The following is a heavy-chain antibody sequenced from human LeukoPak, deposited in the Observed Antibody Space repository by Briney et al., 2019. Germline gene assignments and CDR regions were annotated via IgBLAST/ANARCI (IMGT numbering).Heavy chain of an antibody. V-gene: IGHV3-30*07. Sequence: GGSLRLSCAASGFTVSSNYMSWVRQAPGKGLEWVAFIQYDGSNKFYADSVKGRFTISRDNAKNSLYLQMNSLRAEDTAVYYCAELGITMIGGVWGKGTTVTISS. D-gene: IGHD3-10*02. J-gene: IGHJ6*04. CDR3: AELGITMIGGV. CDR1: GFTVSSNY. CDR2: IQYDGSNK.